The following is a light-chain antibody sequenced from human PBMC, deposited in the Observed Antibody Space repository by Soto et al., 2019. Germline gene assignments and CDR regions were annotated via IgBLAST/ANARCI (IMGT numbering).Light chain of an antibody. CDR2: DTS. CDR1: QSVLYSSNNKNY. J-gene: IGKJ4*01. CDR3: QPYNNWPLT. V-gene: IGKV4-1*01. Sequence: DIVMTQSPDSLAVSLGERATINCKSSQSVLYSSNNKNYLAWYQHKPGQTPRLLIYDTSTRATGVPARFSGSRSGPEFTHTINSLQSEDFAIYYCQPYNNWPLTFGGGTKVDIK.